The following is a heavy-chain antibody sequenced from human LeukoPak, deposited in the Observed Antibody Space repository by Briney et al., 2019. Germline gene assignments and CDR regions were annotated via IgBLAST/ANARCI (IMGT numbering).Heavy chain of an antibody. V-gene: IGHV3-43*01. J-gene: IGHJ1*01. CDR1: GLTFDDYT. D-gene: IGHD3-22*01. CDR2: ICWYGGRT. CDR3: AKDSDSSGYYYSRALTEYFQH. Sequence: PGGSLRLSCAASGLTFDDYTMLWVRQAPGKGLEGVSLICWYGGRTYYADSVKGRFTISRDNSKNSLYLKMNSLRTEDTALYYCAKDSDSSGYYYSRALTEYFQHWGQGTLVTVSS.